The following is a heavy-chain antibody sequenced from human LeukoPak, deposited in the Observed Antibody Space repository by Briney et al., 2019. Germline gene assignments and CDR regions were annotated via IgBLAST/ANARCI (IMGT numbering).Heavy chain of an antibody. CDR2: ISAYNGNT. J-gene: IGHJ5*02. CDR1: GYTFTSYG. CDR3: AREPGSSAAAGKRFDP. Sequence: ASVKVSCKASGYTFTSYGISWVRQAPGQGLEWMGWISAYNGNTNYAQKFQGRVTITADKSTSTAYMELSSLRSEDTAVYYCAREPGSSAAAGKRFDPWGQGTLVTVSS. D-gene: IGHD3-10*01. V-gene: IGHV1-18*01.